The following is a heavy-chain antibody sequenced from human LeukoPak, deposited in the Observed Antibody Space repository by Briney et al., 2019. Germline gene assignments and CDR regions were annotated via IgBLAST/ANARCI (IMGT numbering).Heavy chain of an antibody. D-gene: IGHD6-19*01. CDR1: GDSVSSNSAA. V-gene: IGHV6-1*01. Sequence: SQTLSLTFAISGDSVSSNSAAWNWIRQSPSRGLEWLGRTYYRSKWYNDYAVSVKGRITINPDTSKNQFSLQLNSVTPEDTAVYYCARDQYSIAVAGHSNWFDPWGQGTLVTVPS. CDR3: ARDQYSIAVAGHSNWFDP. CDR2: TYYRSKWYN. J-gene: IGHJ5*02.